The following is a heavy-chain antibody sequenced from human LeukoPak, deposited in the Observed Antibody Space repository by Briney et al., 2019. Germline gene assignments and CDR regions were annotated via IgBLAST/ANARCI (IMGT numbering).Heavy chain of an antibody. V-gene: IGHV1-2*02. Sequence: ASVKVSCKASGYTFTGYYMHWVRQAPGQGLEWMGWINPNSGSTNYAQKFQGRVTMTRDTSISTAYMELSRLRSDDPAVYYCAREKQRAGAHFDYWGQGTLVTVSS. J-gene: IGHJ4*02. D-gene: IGHD6-25*01. CDR1: GYTFTGYY. CDR3: AREKQRAGAHFDY. CDR2: INPNSGST.